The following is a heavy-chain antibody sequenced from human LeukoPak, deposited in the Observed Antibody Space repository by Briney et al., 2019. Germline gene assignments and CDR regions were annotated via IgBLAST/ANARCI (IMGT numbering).Heavy chain of an antibody. CDR3: AHTHWGSNAFDI. J-gene: IGHJ3*02. Sequence: SGPTLVKPTQTLTLTCTFSGFSLSTSGAGVGWIRQPPGKALEWLALIYWDDDKRYSPSLKSRLTITMDTSKNQVVLTMTNMDPVDTATYYCAHTHWGSNAFDIWGQGTMVTVSS. CDR1: GFSLSTSGAG. V-gene: IGHV2-5*02. D-gene: IGHD7-27*01. CDR2: IYWDDDK.